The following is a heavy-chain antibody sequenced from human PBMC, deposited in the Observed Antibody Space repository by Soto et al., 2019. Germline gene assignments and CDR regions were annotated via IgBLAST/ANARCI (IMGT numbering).Heavy chain of an antibody. CDR3: ARDRNTILMDQDYYGMDV. Sequence: ASVKVSCKASGGIFSSYAISWVRQAPGQGLEWMGGIIPIFGTANYAQKFQGRVTITADESTSTAYMELSSLRSEDTAVYYCARDRNTILMDQDYYGMDVWGQGTTVTVSS. CDR1: GGIFSSYA. J-gene: IGHJ6*02. CDR2: IIPIFGTA. D-gene: IGHD3-9*01. V-gene: IGHV1-69*13.